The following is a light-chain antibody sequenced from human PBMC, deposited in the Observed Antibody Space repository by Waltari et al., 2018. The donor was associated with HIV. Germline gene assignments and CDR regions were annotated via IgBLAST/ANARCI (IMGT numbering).Light chain of an antibody. V-gene: IGLV3-21*04. CDR2: YDS. CDR3: QVWDSSSDHVV. J-gene: IGLJ2*01. CDR1: KLGDKY. Sequence: SYELTQPPSVSVSPGQTASIACSGDKLGDKYACWYQQKPGQAPLLVIYYDSARPSGIPERFSGSNSGNTATLTISRVEAGDEADYYCQVWDSSSDHVVFGGGTNLTVL.